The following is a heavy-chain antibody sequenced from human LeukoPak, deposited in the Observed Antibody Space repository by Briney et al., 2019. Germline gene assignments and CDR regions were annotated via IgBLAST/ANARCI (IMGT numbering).Heavy chain of an antibody. J-gene: IGHJ6*02. CDR2: ISWDGGST. CDR3: AKDRVAAATSKDYYYGMDV. CDR1: GFTFDDYT. V-gene: IGHV3-43*01. D-gene: IGHD6-13*01. Sequence: GGSLRLSCAASGFTFDDYTMHWVRQAPGKGLEWVSLISWDGGSTYYADSVKGRFTISRDNSKNSLYLQMNSLRTEDTALYYCAKDRVAAATSKDYYYGMDVWGQGTTVTVSS.